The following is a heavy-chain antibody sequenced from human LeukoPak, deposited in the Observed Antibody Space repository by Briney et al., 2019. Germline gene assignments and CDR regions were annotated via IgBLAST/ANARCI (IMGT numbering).Heavy chain of an antibody. J-gene: IGHJ4*02. D-gene: IGHD2-8*02. Sequence: GGSLRLSCAASGFTFSSYGMHWVRQAPGKGLEWVAVISYDGSNKYSADSVKGRFTISRDNSKNTLYLQMNSLRAEDTAVYYCAKGGGGVIGYWGQGTLVTVSS. CDR3: AKGGGGVIGY. V-gene: IGHV3-30*12. CDR1: GFTFSSYG. CDR2: ISYDGSNK.